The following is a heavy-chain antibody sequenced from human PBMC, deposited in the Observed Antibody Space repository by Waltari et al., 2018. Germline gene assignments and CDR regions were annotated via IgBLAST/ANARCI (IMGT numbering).Heavy chain of an antibody. J-gene: IGHJ5*02. Sequence: QVQLQESGPGLVKPSQTLSLPCTVSGGSITSGSSYWSWIRQPAGKGLEWIGRIYTSGSTNYSPSLKSRVTISVDTSKNQFSLKLSSVTAADTAVYYCVREGIYSSAKDARFDPWGQGTLVTVSS. CDR1: GGSITSGSSY. D-gene: IGHD6-25*01. CDR2: IYTSGST. CDR3: VREGIYSSAKDARFDP. V-gene: IGHV4-61*02.